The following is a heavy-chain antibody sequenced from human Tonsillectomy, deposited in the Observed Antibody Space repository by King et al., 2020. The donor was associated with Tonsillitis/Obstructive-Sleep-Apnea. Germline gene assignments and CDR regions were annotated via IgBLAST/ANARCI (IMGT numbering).Heavy chain of an antibody. CDR2: ISSSSSYI. Sequence: VQLVESGGGLVKPGGSLRLSCAASGFTFSSYSMNWVRQAPGKGLEWVSSISSSSSYIYYADQLKGRFTISRDNANNSLYLQMNSLRAEDTAVYYCAGTEAVAGYYYFDYWGQGTLVTVSS. CDR1: GFTFSSYS. V-gene: IGHV3-21*01. CDR3: AGTEAVAGYYYFDY. D-gene: IGHD6-19*01. J-gene: IGHJ4*02.